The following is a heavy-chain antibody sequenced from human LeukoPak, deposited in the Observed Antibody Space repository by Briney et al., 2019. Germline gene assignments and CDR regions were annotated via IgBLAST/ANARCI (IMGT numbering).Heavy chain of an antibody. Sequence: GGALRISCAASGFPFSYYYMAWIRPGPGAGGGWISYISRSGDTQSYADSVKGRFTISRDNAKNLLYLQMSSLRAEDTAVYYCARSILGATFDPWGQGTLVTVSS. CDR3: ARSILGATFDP. CDR2: ISRSGDTQ. D-gene: IGHD1-26*01. J-gene: IGHJ5*02. V-gene: IGHV3-11*04. CDR1: GFPFSYYY.